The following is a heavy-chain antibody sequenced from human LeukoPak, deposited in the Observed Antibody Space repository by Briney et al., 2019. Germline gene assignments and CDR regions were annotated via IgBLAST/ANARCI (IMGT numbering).Heavy chain of an antibody. V-gene: IGHV7-4-1*02. Sequence: GASVKVSCKASGYTFTSYAMNWVRQAPGQGLEWMGWINTNTGNPTYAQGFTGRFVFSLDTSVSTAYLQISSLKTEDTAVYYCAKDYPDGYSYDKAWFDYWGQGTLVTVSS. J-gene: IGHJ4*02. CDR2: INTNTGNP. D-gene: IGHD5-18*01. CDR1: GYTFTSYA. CDR3: AKDYPDGYSYDKAWFDY.